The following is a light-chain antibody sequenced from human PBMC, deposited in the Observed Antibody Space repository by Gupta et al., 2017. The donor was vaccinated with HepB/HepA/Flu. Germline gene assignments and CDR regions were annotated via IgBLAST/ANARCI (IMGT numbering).Light chain of an antibody. CDR3: QQYSSSWT. Sequence: LSASVGDRVTITCRASQSISSWLAWYQQKPGKAPKLLIYKASSLESGVPSRFSGSGSGTEFTLTISSLQPDDFATYYCQQYSSSWTFGQGTKVEIK. V-gene: IGKV1-5*03. CDR1: QSISSW. CDR2: KAS. J-gene: IGKJ1*01.